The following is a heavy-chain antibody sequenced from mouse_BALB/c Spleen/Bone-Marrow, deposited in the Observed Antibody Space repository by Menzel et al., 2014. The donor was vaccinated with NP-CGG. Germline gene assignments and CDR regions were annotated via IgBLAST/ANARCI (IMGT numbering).Heavy chain of an antibody. CDR1: GFNIKDTY. D-gene: IGHD2-3*01. J-gene: IGHJ3*01. CDR2: IDPANGNT. V-gene: IGHV14-3*02. Sequence: EVQLQQSGAELVKPGASVKLSCTASGFNIKDTYMHWVKQRPEQGLEWIGRIDPANGNTKYDPKFQGKATITADTSSNTAYLQLSSLTSEDTAVYYCARSLYDGYFSWLAYWGQGTLVTVSA. CDR3: ARSLYDGYFSWLAY.